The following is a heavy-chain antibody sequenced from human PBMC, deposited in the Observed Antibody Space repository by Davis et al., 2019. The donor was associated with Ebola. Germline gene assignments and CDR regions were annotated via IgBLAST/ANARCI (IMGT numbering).Heavy chain of an antibody. Sequence: ASVKVSCKASGYTFTSYYMHWVRQAPGQGLEWMGIINPSGGSTSYAQKFQGRVTITADESTSTAYMELRSLRSDDTAVYYCAIRMGNGSGKGAFDIWGQGTMVTVSS. V-gene: IGHV1-46*01. CDR2: INPSGGST. CDR3: AIRMGNGSGKGAFDI. J-gene: IGHJ3*02. D-gene: IGHD3-10*01. CDR1: GYTFTSYY.